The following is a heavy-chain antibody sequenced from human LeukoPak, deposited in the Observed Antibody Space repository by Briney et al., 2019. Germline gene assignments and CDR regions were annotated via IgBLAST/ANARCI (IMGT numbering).Heavy chain of an antibody. CDR1: GFTFSSYA. CDR3: AKDRSGYYIEYFQH. J-gene: IGHJ1*01. Sequence: GGSLRLSCAASGFTFSSYAMSWVRQAPGKGLEWVSAISGSGGSTYYAYSVKGRFTISRDNSKNTLYLQMNSLRAEDTAVYYCAKDRSGYYIEYFQHWGQGTLVTVSS. CDR2: ISGSGGST. D-gene: IGHD3-22*01. V-gene: IGHV3-23*01.